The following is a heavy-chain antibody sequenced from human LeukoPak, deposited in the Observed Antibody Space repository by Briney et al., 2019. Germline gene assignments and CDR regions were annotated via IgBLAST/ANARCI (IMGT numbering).Heavy chain of an antibody. CDR1: GFSVSDAW. J-gene: IGHJ4*02. D-gene: IGHD6-13*01. V-gene: IGHV3-21*01. CDR2: ISSSSSYI. CDR3: ARDGVAAAGTDY. Sequence: GGSLRLSCAASGFSVSDAWMNWVRQAPGKGLEWVSSISSSSSYIYYADSVKGRFTISRDNAKNSLYLQMNSLRAEDTAVYYCARDGVAAAGTDYWGQGTLVTVSS.